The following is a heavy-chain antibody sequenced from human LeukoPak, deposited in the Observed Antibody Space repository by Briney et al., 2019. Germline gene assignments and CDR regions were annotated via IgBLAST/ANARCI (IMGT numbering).Heavy chain of an antibody. CDR2: ISSSGSNI. J-gene: IGHJ4*02. CDR1: GFTFNSYS. D-gene: IGHD6-6*01. V-gene: IGHV3-48*01. CDR3: ARDPRPEPRPCDFDY. Sequence: PGGSLRLSCSASGFTFNSYSMNWVRQAPGKGLEWLSYISSSGSNIYYADSVKGRFTISRDNAKKSLFLQLNSLRPQDTGIYYCARDPRPEPRPCDFDYWGQGTLVTVSS.